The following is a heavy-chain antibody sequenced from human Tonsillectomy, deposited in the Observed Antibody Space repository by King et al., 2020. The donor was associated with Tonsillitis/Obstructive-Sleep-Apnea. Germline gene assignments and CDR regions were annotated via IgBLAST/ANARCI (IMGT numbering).Heavy chain of an antibody. CDR2: IKSKTDGGTT. Sequence: ERQLVQSGGGLVKPGGSLRLSCAASGFTFSNAWMNWVRQAPGKGLEWVGRIKSKTDGGTTDYAAPVKGRFTISRDNSKNTLYLQMNSLKTEDTAVYYCTRALYYYYYGMDVWGQGTTVTVSS. CDR3: TRALYYYYYGMDV. J-gene: IGHJ6*02. CDR1: GFTFSNAW. V-gene: IGHV3-15*07.